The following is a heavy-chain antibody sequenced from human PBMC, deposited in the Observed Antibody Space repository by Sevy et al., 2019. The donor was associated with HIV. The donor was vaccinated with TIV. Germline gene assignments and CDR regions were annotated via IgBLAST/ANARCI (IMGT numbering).Heavy chain of an antibody. CDR2: IYPDDSDT. J-gene: IGHJ4*02. D-gene: IGHD3-22*01. Sequence: GESLKISCKGSGYSFTSHWLGWVRHMPGKGQEWMGIIYPDDSDTKYSPSFQGQVTFSADKSISTAYLQWSSLKASDTAMYYCATSRSGYFDSSGYYIYWGQGTLVTVSS. V-gene: IGHV5-51*01. CDR1: GYSFTSHW. CDR3: ATSRSGYFDSSGYYIY.